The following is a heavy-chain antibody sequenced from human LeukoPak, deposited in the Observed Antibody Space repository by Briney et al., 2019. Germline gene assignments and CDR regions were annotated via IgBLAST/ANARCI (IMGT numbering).Heavy chain of an antibody. CDR2: ISSSSYI. D-gene: IGHD3-10*01. Sequence: PGGSLRLSCAASGFTFSSYSMNWVRQAPGKGLEWVSSISSSSYIYYADSVKGRFTISRDNAKNSLYLQMNSLRAEDTAVYYCARDMARGPFDYWGQGTLVTVSS. CDR1: GFTFSSYS. V-gene: IGHV3-21*01. CDR3: ARDMARGPFDY. J-gene: IGHJ4*02.